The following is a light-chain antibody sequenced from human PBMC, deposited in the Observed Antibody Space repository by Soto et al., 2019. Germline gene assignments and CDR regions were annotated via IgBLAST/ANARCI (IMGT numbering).Light chain of an antibody. CDR3: QQYHNWPFT. J-gene: IGKJ3*01. Sequence: EIGRTQSPATLSVSPGERATLSCRPSQSVSTTLGGYQQKTGHAPRLLISGASTRATGIPARFSGSGSGTDFTLTLCSRQSEDFAVYYCQQYHNWPFTFGPGTKVDLK. CDR2: GAS. V-gene: IGKV3-15*01. CDR1: QSVSTT.